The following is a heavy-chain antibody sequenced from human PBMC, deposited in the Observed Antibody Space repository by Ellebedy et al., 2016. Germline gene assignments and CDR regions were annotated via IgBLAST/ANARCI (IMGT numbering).Heavy chain of an antibody. Sequence: GGSLRLSXAASGFTFSSYGMHWVRQAPGKGLEWVAVIWYDGSNKYYADSVKGRFTISRDNSKNTLYLQMNSLRAEDTAVYYCARADLVATYFDYWGQGTLVTVSS. CDR2: IWYDGSNK. J-gene: IGHJ4*02. CDR3: ARADLVATYFDY. V-gene: IGHV3-33*01. D-gene: IGHD5-12*01. CDR1: GFTFSSYG.